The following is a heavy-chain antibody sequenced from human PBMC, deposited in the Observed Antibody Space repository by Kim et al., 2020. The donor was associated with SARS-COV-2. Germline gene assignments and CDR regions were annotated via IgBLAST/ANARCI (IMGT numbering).Heavy chain of an antibody. Sequence: RKSRVTISVDTSKNQFFLKLSSVTAADTAVYYCARGRRIVVVITPYYFDYWGQGTLVTVSS. J-gene: IGHJ4*02. CDR3: ARGRRIVVVITPYYFDY. D-gene: IGHD3-22*01. V-gene: IGHV4-34*01.